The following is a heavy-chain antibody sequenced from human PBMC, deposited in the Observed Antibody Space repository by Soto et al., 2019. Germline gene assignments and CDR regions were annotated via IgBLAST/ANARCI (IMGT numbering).Heavy chain of an antibody. D-gene: IGHD6-13*01. V-gene: IGHV3-30-3*01. J-gene: IGHJ6*02. CDR1: GCTFSIYG. CDR3: AREGVSSSWAPTYYYYYYGMEV. CDR2: ISYDGSNK. Sequence: EGSRRRSCVASGCTFSIYGRHWVRQAPGKWLEWVAVISYDGSNKYYADSVKGRFTISRDNSKNTLYLQMNSLRAEDTAVYYCAREGVSSSWAPTYYYYYYGMEVWGQGTTVTVSS.